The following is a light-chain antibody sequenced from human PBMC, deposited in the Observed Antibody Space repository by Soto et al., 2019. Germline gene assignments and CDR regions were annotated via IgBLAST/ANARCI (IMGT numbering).Light chain of an antibody. CDR3: QSYDNSLSAVV. Sequence: QSVLTQPPSVSGAPGQRVTISCNGSRSDIGAGYRVRWYQQVPGAAPKLLIYDNTNRPSGVSARFSASRSGTSASLAITGLQAEDEADYYCQSYDNSLSAVVFGGGTKLTVL. J-gene: IGLJ2*01. V-gene: IGLV1-40*01. CDR1: RSDIGAGYR. CDR2: DNT.